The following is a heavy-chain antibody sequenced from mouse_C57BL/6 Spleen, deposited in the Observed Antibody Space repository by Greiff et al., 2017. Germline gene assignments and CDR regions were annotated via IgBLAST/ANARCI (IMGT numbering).Heavy chain of an antibody. CDR1: GYTFPSYW. Sequence: VQLQQPGAELVRPGSSVKLSCKASGYTFPSYWMHWVKQRPIQGLEWIGNIDPSGSETHYNQKFKDKATLTVAKSSSTAYMQLSSLPSEDSTVYYCGREGYDGGGAMDYWGEGTSVTVSS. CDR3: GREGYDGGGAMDY. CDR2: IDPSGSET. D-gene: IGHD2-12*01. J-gene: IGHJ4*01. V-gene: IGHV1-52*01.